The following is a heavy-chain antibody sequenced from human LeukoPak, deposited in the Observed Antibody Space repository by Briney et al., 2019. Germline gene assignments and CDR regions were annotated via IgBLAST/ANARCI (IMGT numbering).Heavy chain of an antibody. D-gene: IGHD6-19*01. J-gene: IGHJ4*02. Sequence: ASVKVSCKASGYTFSTYAMHWVRQAPGQRLEWMGWISTGNGYTEYSQKLQGRLTITRDTSASTAYMELSSLRSEDTAVYYCAKDGSGWSFDYWGQGTLVSVSS. CDR3: AKDGSGWSFDY. V-gene: IGHV1-3*04. CDR2: ISTGNGYT. CDR1: GYTFSTYA.